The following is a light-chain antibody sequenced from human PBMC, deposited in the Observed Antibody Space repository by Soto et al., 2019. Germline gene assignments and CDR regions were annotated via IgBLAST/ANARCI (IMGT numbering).Light chain of an antibody. CDR2: GAS. CDR1: QTINSF. J-gene: IGKJ2*01. V-gene: IGKV1-39*01. Sequence: DIQLTQSPSSLYTSVGDRVNITCRASQTINSFLNWYHQKPGKAPKLLIYGASNLQSGVPSRFSGSGSETDFTITINGLQPEDFATYYCHQSRSAPYSFGQGTKLEIK. CDR3: HQSRSAPYS.